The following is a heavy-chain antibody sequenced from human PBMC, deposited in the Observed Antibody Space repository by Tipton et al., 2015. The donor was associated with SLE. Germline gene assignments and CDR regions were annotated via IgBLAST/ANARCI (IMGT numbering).Heavy chain of an antibody. CDR3: AGDDYASGIT. CDR2: ISSSSRYI. J-gene: IGHJ5*02. CDR1: GFTFSIYS. Sequence: QLVQSGGGVVQPGRSLRLSCAASGFTFSIYSMHWVRQAPGKGLEWVSSISSSSRYIYHAESLKGRFTISRDNAKNSLYLQMNSLRVEDTAVYFCAGDDYASGITWGQGTLVTVSS. V-gene: IGHV3-21*03. D-gene: IGHD3-10*01.